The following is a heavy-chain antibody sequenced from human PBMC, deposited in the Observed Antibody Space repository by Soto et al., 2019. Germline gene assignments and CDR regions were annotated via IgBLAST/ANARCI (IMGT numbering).Heavy chain of an antibody. CDR2: IIPIFGTA. J-gene: IGHJ6*02. V-gene: IGHV1-69*12. Sequence: QVQLVQSGAEVKKHGSSVKVSCKASGGTFSSYAINWVRQAPGQGLEWMGGIIPIFGTADYAQKFQGRVTITADESTTTAYMELSSLRSEDTAVYYCARGITGTVSYYYGMDVWGQGTTVTVSS. D-gene: IGHD1-20*01. CDR1: GGTFSSYA. CDR3: ARGITGTVSYYYGMDV.